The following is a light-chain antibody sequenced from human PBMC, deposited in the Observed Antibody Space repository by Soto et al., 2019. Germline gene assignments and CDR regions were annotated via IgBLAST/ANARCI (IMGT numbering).Light chain of an antibody. Sequence: AIQLTQSPSSLSASVGDRVTITCRASQGISSALAWYQQKPGTAPKLLIYDASSLESGDPSRFSGSGSGTAFTLTISSLQTEDFASYSCQQVNNYPLMYTFGQGTKLEIK. CDR1: QGISSA. J-gene: IGKJ2*01. V-gene: IGKV1D-13*01. CDR3: QQVNNYPLMYT. CDR2: DAS.